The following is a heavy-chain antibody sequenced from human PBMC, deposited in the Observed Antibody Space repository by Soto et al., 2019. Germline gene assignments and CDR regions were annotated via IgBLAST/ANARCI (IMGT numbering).Heavy chain of an antibody. Sequence: GGSLRLSCAASGFTFSSYAMSWVRQAPGKGLEWVSAISGSGGSTYYADSVKGRFTISRDNSKNTLYLQMNSLRAEDTAVYYYAKDFYSSSSGHYFDYWGQGTLVTVSS. D-gene: IGHD6-6*01. CDR1: GFTFSSYA. CDR2: ISGSGGST. J-gene: IGHJ4*02. CDR3: AKDFYSSSSGHYFDY. V-gene: IGHV3-23*01.